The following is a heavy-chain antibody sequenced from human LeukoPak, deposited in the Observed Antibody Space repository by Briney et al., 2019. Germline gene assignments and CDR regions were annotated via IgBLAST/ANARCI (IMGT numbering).Heavy chain of an antibody. Sequence: GGSLRLSCAASGLTFSNIAFYWVRQAPGKGLEWVSSISDSDSRTNFADSVKGRFTISSDFSKNTLFLQMNGLRADDTAVYYCATSTVTNGFDYWGQGALVTVSS. CDR1: GLTFSNIA. J-gene: IGHJ4*02. CDR2: ISDSDSRT. V-gene: IGHV3-23*01. D-gene: IGHD4-17*01. CDR3: ATSTVTNGFDY.